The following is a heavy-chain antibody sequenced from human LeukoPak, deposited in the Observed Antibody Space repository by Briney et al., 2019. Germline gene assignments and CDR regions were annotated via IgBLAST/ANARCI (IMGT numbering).Heavy chain of an antibody. CDR2: IYYSGNT. CDR1: GGSISNYY. D-gene: IGHD3/OR15-3a*01. Sequence: PSETLSLTCSVSGGSISNYYWSWIRQPPGKGLEWIGYIYYSGNTNYNPSLKSRVTISVDTSKNQFSLRMSSVTAADTAVYYCARVRYGWTSGYYYYYMDVWGKGTTVTISS. J-gene: IGHJ6*03. CDR3: ARVRYGWTSGYYYYYMDV. V-gene: IGHV4-59*08.